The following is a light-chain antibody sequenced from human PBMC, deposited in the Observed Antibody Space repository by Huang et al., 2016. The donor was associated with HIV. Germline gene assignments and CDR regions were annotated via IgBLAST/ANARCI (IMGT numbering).Light chain of an antibody. CDR2: KVS. J-gene: IGKJ1*01. CDR3: MQGTRWPWT. Sequence: DVVMTQSPLSLPVTLGQPASISCRSSQTLVYSDGSNYLNWFQQRPGQSPRRLIYKVSNRYSGVPDRFSGSGSGTDFTLRISRVEAEDVGIYYCMQGTRWPWTFGQGTKVEIK. V-gene: IGKV2-30*01. CDR1: QTLVYSDGSNY.